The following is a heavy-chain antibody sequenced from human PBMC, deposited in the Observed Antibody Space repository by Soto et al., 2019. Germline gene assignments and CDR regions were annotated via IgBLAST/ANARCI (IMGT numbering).Heavy chain of an antibody. CDR2: ISAYNGNT. CDR1: GYTFTNYG. CDR3: ARGVGSGSYYNQYNWFDP. J-gene: IGHJ5*02. D-gene: IGHD3-10*01. V-gene: IGHV1-18*01. Sequence: QVQLVQSGAEVKKPGASVKVSCKASGYTFTNYGISWVRQAPGQGLEWMGWISAYNGNTKYAQKLQGRVTMTTDTSTXTXSMELRSLRSDDTAVYYCARGVGSGSYYNQYNWFDPWGQGTLVTVSS.